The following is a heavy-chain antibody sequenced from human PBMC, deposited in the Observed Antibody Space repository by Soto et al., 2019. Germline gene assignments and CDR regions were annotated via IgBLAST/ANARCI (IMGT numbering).Heavy chain of an antibody. Sequence: QVQLVESGGGVVQPGRSLRLSCAASGFTFSSYGMHWVRQAPGKGLEWVAGISYDGSNKYYADSVKGRFTISRDNSKNTLYLQMNSLRAEDTAVYYCAKPFRTDYGDYVSRAFDIWGQGTMVTVSS. CDR1: GFTFSSYG. V-gene: IGHV3-30*18. CDR2: ISYDGSNK. CDR3: AKPFRTDYGDYVSRAFDI. D-gene: IGHD4-17*01. J-gene: IGHJ3*02.